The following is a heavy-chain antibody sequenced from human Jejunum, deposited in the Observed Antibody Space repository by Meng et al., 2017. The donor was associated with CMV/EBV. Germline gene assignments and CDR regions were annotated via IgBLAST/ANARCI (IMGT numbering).Heavy chain of an antibody. D-gene: IGHD1-26*01. CDR1: ASTFTDYY. CDR3: AKDGGSYLDYYFDY. V-gene: IGHV1-2*02. J-gene: IGHJ4*02. CDR2: INPNTGDT. Sequence: ASTFTDYYMQWVRQAPGQGLEWMGWINPNTGDTNYAQKFQGRVTMTRDMSINTVYMELTRLRSDDTAVYYCAKDGGSYLDYYFDYWGQGTLVTVSS.